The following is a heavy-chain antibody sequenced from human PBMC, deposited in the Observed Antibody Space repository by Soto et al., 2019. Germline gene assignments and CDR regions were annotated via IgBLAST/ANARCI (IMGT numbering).Heavy chain of an antibody. CDR2: ISWDGGST. CDR1: GFTFDDYA. CDR3: AKVARPRSAAYYFDY. J-gene: IGHJ4*02. V-gene: IGHV3-43D*03. Sequence: GSLRLSCAASGFTFDDYAMHWVRQAPGKGLEWVSLISWDGGSTYYADSVKGRFTISRDNSKNSLYLQMNSLRAEDTALYYCAKVARPRSAAYYFDYWGQGTLVTVSS.